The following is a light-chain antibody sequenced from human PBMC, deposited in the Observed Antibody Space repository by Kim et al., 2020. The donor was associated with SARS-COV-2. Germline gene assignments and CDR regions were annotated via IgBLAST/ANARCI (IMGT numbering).Light chain of an antibody. J-gene: IGKJ2*01. Sequence: DIQMTQSPSTLSASVGDRVTIACRASETINNWLAWYQQKPGKAPKLLIHKASILESGVPSRFSGGGSGTEFTLTITSLQSDDFATYYCQHYLRYPYTFGQGTKLEI. V-gene: IGKV1-5*03. CDR3: QHYLRYPYT. CDR1: ETINNW. CDR2: KAS.